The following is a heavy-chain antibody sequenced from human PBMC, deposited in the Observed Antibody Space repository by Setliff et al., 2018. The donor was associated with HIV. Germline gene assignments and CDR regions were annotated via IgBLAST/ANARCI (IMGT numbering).Heavy chain of an antibody. CDR2: MNPNSGNT. J-gene: IGHJ6*02. Sequence: ASVKVSCKASGYTFTSYDINWVRQATGQGLEWMGWMNPNSGNTGYAQKFQGRVTMARNTSISTAHMELSSLRSEDTAMYYCARVRAYCTSTSCSYYGMDVWGQGTTVT. CDR1: GYTFTSYD. V-gene: IGHV1-8*02. CDR3: ARVRAYCTSTSCSYYGMDV. D-gene: IGHD2-2*01.